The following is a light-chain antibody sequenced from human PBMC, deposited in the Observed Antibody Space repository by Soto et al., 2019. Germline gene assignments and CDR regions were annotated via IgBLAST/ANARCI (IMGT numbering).Light chain of an antibody. V-gene: IGLV6-57*03. Sequence: NFMLTQPHSVSESPGKTVTISCTRCSGSIASNYVQWYQQRPGSAPTTVIYEDNQRPSGVPDRFSGSIDSSSNSASLTISGLQTEDEAVYYCQSYDSSIDWVFGGGTKLTVL. CDR1: SGSIASNY. CDR2: EDN. J-gene: IGLJ3*02. CDR3: QSYDSSIDWV.